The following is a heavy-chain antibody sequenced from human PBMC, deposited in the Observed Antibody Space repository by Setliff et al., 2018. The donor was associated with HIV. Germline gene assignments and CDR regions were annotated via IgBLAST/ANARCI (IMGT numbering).Heavy chain of an antibody. CDR3: ARVVGVAPYYYMDV. Sequence: GGSLRLSCAASGLTLSDHHMNWIRQTPGKGLEWVSYISHSGGTIKYADFVRGRFTISRDIAKSSLYLQMNSLSAEDTAVYYCARVVGVAPYYYMDVWGKGTTVTVSS. D-gene: IGHD2-15*01. CDR2: ISHSGGTI. V-gene: IGHV3-11*01. J-gene: IGHJ6*03. CDR1: GLTLSDHH.